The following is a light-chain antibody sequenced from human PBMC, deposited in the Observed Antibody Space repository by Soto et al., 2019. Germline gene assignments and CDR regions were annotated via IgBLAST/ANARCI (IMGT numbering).Light chain of an antibody. CDR2: GAS. CDR1: QSVSTN. V-gene: IGKV3-15*01. Sequence: EIVMTQSPATLSLSPGERATLSCRASQSVSTNVAWYQQRPGQALSLLIYGASTRASGCPSRFTGSRSATEFTLTISSLQSEDFALYYCQQYDNWPPGITFGQGTRLENK. J-gene: IGKJ5*01. CDR3: QQYDNWPPGIT.